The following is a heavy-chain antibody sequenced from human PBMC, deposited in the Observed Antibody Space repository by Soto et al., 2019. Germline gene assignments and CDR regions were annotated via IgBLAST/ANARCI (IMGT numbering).Heavy chain of an antibody. J-gene: IGHJ6*03. CDR1: GGTFSSYT. CDR3: ASGRIVVVPAATAYYYYYYMDV. V-gene: IGHV1-69*02. Sequence: QVQLVQSGAEVKKPGSSVKVSCKASGGTFSSYTISWVRQAPGQGLEWMGRIIPILGIANYAQKFQGRVTITSDKSTRTAYMELSSLRSEDTAVYYCASGRIVVVPAATAYYYYYYMDVWGKGTTVTFSS. CDR2: IIPILGIA. D-gene: IGHD2-2*01.